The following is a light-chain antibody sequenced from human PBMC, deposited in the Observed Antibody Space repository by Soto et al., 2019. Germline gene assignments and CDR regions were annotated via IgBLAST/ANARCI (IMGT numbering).Light chain of an antibody. J-gene: IGKJ1*01. V-gene: IGKV3-20*01. CDR3: QQYGSSPPRT. Sequence: EVVLTQSPGTLSLSKGERATLSCRASHSVSSSYLAWYQQKPGQAPRLLIYGASSRATGIPDRFSGSGSGTDFTLTISRLEPEDFAVYYCQQYGSSPPRTFGQGTKVDIK. CDR2: GAS. CDR1: HSVSSSY.